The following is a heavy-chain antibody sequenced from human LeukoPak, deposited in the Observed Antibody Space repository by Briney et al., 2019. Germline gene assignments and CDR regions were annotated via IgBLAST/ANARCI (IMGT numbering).Heavy chain of an antibody. CDR3: AREWDDSGSYDY. CDR2: ISYDGSNK. J-gene: IGHJ4*02. D-gene: IGHD1-26*01. CDR1: GFTFSSYA. V-gene: IGHV3-30*04. Sequence: GGSLRLSCAASGFTFSSYAMHWVRQAPGKGLEWVAVISYDGSNKYYADSVKGRFTISRDNSKNTLYLQMNSLRAEDTAVYYGAREWDDSGSYDYWGQGTLVTVSS.